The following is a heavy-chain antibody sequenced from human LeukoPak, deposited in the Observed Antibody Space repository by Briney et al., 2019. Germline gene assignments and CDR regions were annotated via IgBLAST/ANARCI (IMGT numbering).Heavy chain of an antibody. CDR3: ARVGYGGNSGWYFDL. CDR2: INHSGST. V-gene: IGHV4-34*01. CDR1: GGSFSGYY. J-gene: IGHJ2*01. D-gene: IGHD4-23*01. Sequence: PSETLSLTCAVYGGSFSGYYWSWIRQPPGKGLEWIGEINHSGSTNYNPSLKSRVTISVDTSKNQFSLKLSSVTAADTAVYYCARVGYGGNSGWYFDLWGRGTLVTVSS.